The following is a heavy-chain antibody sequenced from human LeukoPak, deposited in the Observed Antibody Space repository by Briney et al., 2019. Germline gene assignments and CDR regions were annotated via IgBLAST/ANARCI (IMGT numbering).Heavy chain of an antibody. V-gene: IGHV3-23*01. Sequence: PGGSLRLSCAASGFTFSTYAMSWVRQAPGKGLEWVSAISGSGSSTYYADSVKGRFTISRDNSKNTLYLQMNSLRAEDTAVYYCARYYYDSSGLDYWGQGTLVTVSS. D-gene: IGHD3-22*01. CDR3: ARYYYDSSGLDY. CDR2: ISGSGSST. J-gene: IGHJ4*02. CDR1: GFTFSTYA.